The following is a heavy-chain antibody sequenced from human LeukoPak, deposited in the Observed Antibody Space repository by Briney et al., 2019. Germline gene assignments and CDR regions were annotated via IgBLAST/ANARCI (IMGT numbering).Heavy chain of an antibody. Sequence: GGSLRLSCAASGFTFSSYGMSWVRQAPGKGLEWVSSISASTSSTYYADSVKGRFTISRDNSKNTLYLQMNSLRPGDTAVYYCAKDFRGGIMIVVGNWGQGTLVTVSS. CDR3: AKDFRGGIMIVVGN. V-gene: IGHV3-23*01. CDR2: ISASTSST. J-gene: IGHJ4*02. CDR1: GFTFSSYG. D-gene: IGHD3-22*01.